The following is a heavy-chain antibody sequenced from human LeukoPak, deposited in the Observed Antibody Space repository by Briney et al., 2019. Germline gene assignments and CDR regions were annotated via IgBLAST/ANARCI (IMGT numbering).Heavy chain of an antibody. CDR2: LWYDGTNE. J-gene: IGHJ4*02. V-gene: IGHV3-33*08. CDR3: ANLVLWWY. CDR1: GFTFNSYT. D-gene: IGHD2-21*01. Sequence: GGSLRLSCAASGFTFNSYTMNWVRQAPGRGLEWVALLWYDGTNEDYADSVKGRFTISRDNSKNALYLQMNSLRAEDTAVYYCANLVLWWYWGQGTLVTVSS.